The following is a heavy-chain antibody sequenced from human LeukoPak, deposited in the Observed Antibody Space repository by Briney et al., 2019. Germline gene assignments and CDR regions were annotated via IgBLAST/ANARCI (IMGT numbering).Heavy chain of an antibody. V-gene: IGHV1-69*02. CDR1: GGTFSSYT. D-gene: IGHD3-3*01. Sequence: SVKVSCKASGGTFSSYTVSWVRQAPGQGLEWMGRIIPILGIANYAQKFQGRVTITADKSTSTAYMELSSLRSEDTAVYYCARAPIRNYDFWTHWGQGTLVTVSS. J-gene: IGHJ4*02. CDR2: IIPILGIA. CDR3: ARAPIRNYDFWTH.